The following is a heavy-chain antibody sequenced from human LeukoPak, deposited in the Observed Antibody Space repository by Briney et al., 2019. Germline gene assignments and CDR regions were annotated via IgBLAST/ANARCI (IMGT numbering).Heavy chain of an antibody. CDR1: GFTVSSNY. V-gene: IGHV3-53*01. CDR2: IYSGSTT. J-gene: IGHJ3*02. D-gene: IGHD4-17*01. Sequence: GGSLRLSCAASGFTVSSNYMSWVRQAPGKGLEWVSVIYSGSTTYCEDSVKGRFTISRDNSNNTLYLQMNSLRAEDTAVYYCARGPVTRFEIWGQGTMVTVSS. CDR3: ARGPVTRFEI.